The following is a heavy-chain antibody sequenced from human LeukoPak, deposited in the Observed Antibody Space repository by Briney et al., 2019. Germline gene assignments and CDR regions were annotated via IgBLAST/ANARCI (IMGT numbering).Heavy chain of an antibody. CDR2: ISENGGAA. D-gene: IGHD2-15*01. CDR1: GFSFSIYR. V-gene: IGHV3-21*01. CDR3: AREGSGYDF. J-gene: IGHJ4*02. Sequence: GGSLRLSCAASGFSFSIYRMNWVRQAQGKGLEWVSAISENGGAADYADSVRGRFTISRDNAESSLYLQMNSLRVEDTAVYYCAREGSGYDFWGQGTLVAVSS.